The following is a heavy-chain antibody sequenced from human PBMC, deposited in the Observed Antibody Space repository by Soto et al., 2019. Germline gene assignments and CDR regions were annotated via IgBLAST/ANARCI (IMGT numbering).Heavy chain of an antibody. CDR2: IYNSGTT. V-gene: IGHV4-59*12. Sequence: SETLSLTCTVSGGSISNYYCSWIRQTPGKGLEYIGFIYNSGTTNYHPSLKSRVTISIDRSKNQFSLKLSSLTAADTAVYYCASTQYGGNSSGAFDIWGQGTMVTVSS. CDR1: GGSISNYY. CDR3: ASTQYGGNSSGAFDI. J-gene: IGHJ3*02. D-gene: IGHD2-21*02.